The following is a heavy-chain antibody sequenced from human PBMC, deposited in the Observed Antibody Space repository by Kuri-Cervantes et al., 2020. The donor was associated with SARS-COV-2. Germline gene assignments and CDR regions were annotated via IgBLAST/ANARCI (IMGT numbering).Heavy chain of an antibody. CDR3: ARVYGDYVWGSYRLPEGYFDD. CDR2: INHSGST. J-gene: IGHJ4*01. CDR1: GGSLSGYY. D-gene: IGHD3-16*02. V-gene: IGHV4-34*01. Sequence: CAVYGGSLSGYYWSWIRQPPGKGLEWTGEINHSGSTNSNPPLKSRVTISVDTSKNQFSLELSSVTAADTAVYYCARVYGDYVWGSYRLPEGYFDDWGQGTLVTVSS.